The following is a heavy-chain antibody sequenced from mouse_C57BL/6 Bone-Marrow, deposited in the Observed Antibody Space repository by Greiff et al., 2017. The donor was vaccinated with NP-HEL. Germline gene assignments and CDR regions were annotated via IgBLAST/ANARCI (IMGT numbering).Heavy chain of an antibody. CDR2: IHPNSGST. Sequence: QVQLQQPGAELVKPGASVKLSCKASGYTFTSYWMHWVKQRPGQGLEWIGMIHPNSGSTNYNEKVKSKATLTVDNSSSTAYMQLSSLTSEDSAVYYCARSRGYGSSYRFAYWGQGTLVTVSA. J-gene: IGHJ3*01. CDR3: ARSRGYGSSYRFAY. D-gene: IGHD1-1*01. CDR1: GYTFTSYW. V-gene: IGHV1-64*01.